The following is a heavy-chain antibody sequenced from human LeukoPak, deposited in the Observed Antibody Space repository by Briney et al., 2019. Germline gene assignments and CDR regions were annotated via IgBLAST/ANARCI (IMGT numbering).Heavy chain of an antibody. CDR2: IGSGGSPI. V-gene: IGHV3-11*01. Sequence: GGSLRLSCAASGFTFSRFFMNWIRQAPGKGLECVSYIGSGGSPIYYADSVKGRFTISRDNSKNTLYLQMNSLRAEDTAVYYCARGDKRYSDYWGQGTLVTASS. D-gene: IGHD1-14*01. CDR1: GFTFSRFF. CDR3: ARGDKRYSDY. J-gene: IGHJ4*02.